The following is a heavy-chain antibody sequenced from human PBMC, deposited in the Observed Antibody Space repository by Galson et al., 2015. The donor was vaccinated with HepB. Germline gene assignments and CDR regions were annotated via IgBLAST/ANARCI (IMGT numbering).Heavy chain of an antibody. CDR3: AKSSLTGATDY. CDR1: GDSVSSTITT. D-gene: IGHD5-24*01. Sequence: CAISGDSVSSTITTWNWIGQSPSRGLVWLGRTYYRSKWYSDYALSVKSRITINPDPSKNQFSLQLNSVTAEDTAVYYCAKSSLTGATDYWGQGTLVTVSS. J-gene: IGHJ4*02. CDR2: TYYRSKWYS. V-gene: IGHV6-1*01.